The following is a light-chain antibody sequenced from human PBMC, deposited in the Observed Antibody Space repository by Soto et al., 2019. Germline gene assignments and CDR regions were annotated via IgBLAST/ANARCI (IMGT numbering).Light chain of an antibody. V-gene: IGKV3D-20*02. J-gene: IGKJ5*01. CDR3: QQRHMWPIT. CDR2: DAY. CDR1: QSVSSNY. Sequence: EIVLTQSPGTLSLYPVERATLSCRASQSVSSNYLAWYRQKPGQAPRLFSYDAYNRATGIPPRFSGSGSGTEFTLTISSLQPEYSAVYYCQQRHMWPITFGQGTRLDI.